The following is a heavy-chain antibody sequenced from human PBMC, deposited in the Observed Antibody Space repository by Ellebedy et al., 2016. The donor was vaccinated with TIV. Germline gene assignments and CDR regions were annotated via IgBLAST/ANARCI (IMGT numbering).Heavy chain of an antibody. CDR2: IIPIFGTA. J-gene: IGHJ2*01. V-gene: IGHV1-69*13. CDR3: AGTYGDSLYWYFDL. CDR1: GYTFTSYG. D-gene: IGHD4-17*01. Sequence: SVKVSCXASGYTFTSYGISWVRQAPGQGLEWMGGIIPIFGTANYAQKFQGRVTITADESTSTAYMELSSLRSEDTAVYYCAGTYGDSLYWYFDLWGRGTLVTVSS.